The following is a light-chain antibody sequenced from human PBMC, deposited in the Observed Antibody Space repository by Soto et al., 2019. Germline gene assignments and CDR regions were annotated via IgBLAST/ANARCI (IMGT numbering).Light chain of an antibody. V-gene: IGKV1-39*01. CDR3: QQSDSTPDS. J-gene: IGKJ2*01. CDR2: LTS. Sequence: DIQMTQSPSSLSASVGDRVTITCRASRSIGNYLNWYQQKPESAPKLLIYLTSSLQSGVPSRFSGSGSGTDFTRTISSLQPEDVATYYCQQSDSTPDSFGQGTKLESK. CDR1: RSIGNY.